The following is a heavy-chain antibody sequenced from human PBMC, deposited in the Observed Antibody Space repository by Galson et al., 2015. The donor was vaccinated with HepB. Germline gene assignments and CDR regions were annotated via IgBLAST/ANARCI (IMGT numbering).Heavy chain of an antibody. Sequence: SLRLSCAASGFTFSDYSMSWIRQAPGKGLEWISYISTTSSYRNYADSVKGRFTISRDNAKNSLYLQMNSLRAEDTAVYYCAAGTGPHYYYYYTMDVWGKGTTVTVSS. CDR1: GFTFSDYS. CDR2: ISTTSSYR. J-gene: IGHJ6*03. CDR3: AAGTGPHYYYYYTMDV. V-gene: IGHV3-11*06.